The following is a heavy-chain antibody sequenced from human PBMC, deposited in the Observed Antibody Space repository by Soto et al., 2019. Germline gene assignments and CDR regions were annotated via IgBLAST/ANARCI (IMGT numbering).Heavy chain of an antibody. J-gene: IGHJ4*02. CDR1: GGSISSGDYY. CDR2: IYYSGST. CDR3: ARGSPMTTTYYFDY. Sequence: SETLSLTCTVSGGSISSGDYYWSWIRQPPGKGLEWIGYIYYSGSTYYNPSLKSRVTISVDTSKNQFSLKLSSVTAADTAVYYCARGSPMTTTYYFDYWGQGTLVTAPQ. D-gene: IGHD1-26*01. V-gene: IGHV4-30-4*01.